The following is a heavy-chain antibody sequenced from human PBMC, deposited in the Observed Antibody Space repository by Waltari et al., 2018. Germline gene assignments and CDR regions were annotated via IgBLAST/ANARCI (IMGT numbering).Heavy chain of an antibody. CDR2: INPNSGGT. J-gene: IGHJ4*02. D-gene: IGHD3-10*01. CDR3: ARAHGSGSPCGYY. CDR1: GYTFTGYY. Sequence: QVQLVQSGAEVKKPGASVKVSCKASGYTFTGYYMHWVRQAPGQGLEWMGRINPNSGGTNYAKKFQGRVTMTRDTSISTAYMELSRLRSDDTAVYYCARAHGSGSPCGYYWGQGTLVTVSS. V-gene: IGHV1-2*06.